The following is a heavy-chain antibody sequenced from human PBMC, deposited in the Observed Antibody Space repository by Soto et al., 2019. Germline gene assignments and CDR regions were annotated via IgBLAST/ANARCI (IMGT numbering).Heavy chain of an antibody. CDR3: AKPPGFNNVVPAYFDY. V-gene: IGHV3-23*01. D-gene: IGHD2-15*01. CDR2: ISASAITT. J-gene: IGHJ4*02. Sequence: GGSLRLSCAGSEFTFSNYVMSWVRQAPGKGLEWVSSISASAITTYNTDSVRGRFTISRDNSRNTVYLQMNSLRAEDTAVYFCAKPPGFNNVVPAYFDYWGGGTRVTVSS. CDR1: EFTFSNYV.